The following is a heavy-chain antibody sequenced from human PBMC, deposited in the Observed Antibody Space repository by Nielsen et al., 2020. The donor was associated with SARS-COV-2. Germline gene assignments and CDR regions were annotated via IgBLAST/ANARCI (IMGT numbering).Heavy chain of an antibody. D-gene: IGHD3-10*01. CDR2: IYSGGST. V-gene: IGHV3-53*04. Sequence: VRQAPGKGLEWVSVIYSGGSTYYADSVKGRFTISRHNSKNTLYLQMNSLRAEDTAVYYCAKAITMVRGVIPYYYYGMDVWGQGTTVTVSS. CDR3: AKAITMVRGVIPYYYYGMDV. J-gene: IGHJ6*02.